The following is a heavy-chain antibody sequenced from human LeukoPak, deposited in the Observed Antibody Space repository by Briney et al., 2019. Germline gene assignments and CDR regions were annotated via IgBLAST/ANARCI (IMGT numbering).Heavy chain of an antibody. Sequence: PGGSLRLSCIVSGFTFSDYYMGWFCQAPGKGLEWVSYISRSGSPIFYADSVKGRFAISRDNAKNSLYLQMNGLRAEDTAVYYCARDPAEADCWGQGTLVTVSS. V-gene: IGHV3-11*04. J-gene: IGHJ4*02. CDR1: GFTFSDYY. CDR3: ARDPAEADC. CDR2: ISRSGSPI.